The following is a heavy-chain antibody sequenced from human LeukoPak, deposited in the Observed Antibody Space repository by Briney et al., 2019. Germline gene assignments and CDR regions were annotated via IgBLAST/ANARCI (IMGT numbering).Heavy chain of an antibody. CDR3: ARVDYGSGSSDY. Sequence: GGSLRLSCAASGFTFSTYWMTWVRQAPGKGLEWVANIKQDGSEKYYVDSVKDRFTISRDNAKNSLYLQMNSLRAEDTAVYYCARVDYGSGSSDYWGQGTLVTASS. D-gene: IGHD3-10*01. J-gene: IGHJ4*02. CDR2: IKQDGSEK. CDR1: GFTFSTYW. V-gene: IGHV3-7*01.